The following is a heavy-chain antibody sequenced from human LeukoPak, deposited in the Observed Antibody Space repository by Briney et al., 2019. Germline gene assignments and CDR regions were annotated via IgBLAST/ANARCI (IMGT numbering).Heavy chain of an antibody. D-gene: IGHD6-13*01. CDR2: ISSSSSYI. V-gene: IGHV3-21*01. CDR3: ASSSYSSSVQGRVY. J-gene: IGHJ4*02. Sequence: GGSLGLSCAASGFTFSSYSMNWVRQAPGKGLEWVSSISSSSSYIYYADSVKGRFTISRDNAKNTLYLQMNSLRAEDTAVYYCASSSYSSSVQGRVYWGQGTLVTVSS. CDR1: GFTFSSYS.